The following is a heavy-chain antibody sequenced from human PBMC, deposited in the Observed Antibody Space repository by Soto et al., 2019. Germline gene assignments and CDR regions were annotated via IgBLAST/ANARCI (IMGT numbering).Heavy chain of an antibody. CDR1: GYIFPSST. CDR2: ISAYNGNI. D-gene: IGHD4-17*01. CDR3: AIANYGDNDY. Sequence: QVQLVQSGAEVKKPGASVKVSCKAPGYIFPSSTISWVRQARGQGLEWMGWISAYNGNIKDAQKFQGRFTMTTDTSTSTAYMELRSLTSDDTAMYYCAIANYGDNDYWGQGTLVTVSS. J-gene: IGHJ4*02. V-gene: IGHV1-18*01.